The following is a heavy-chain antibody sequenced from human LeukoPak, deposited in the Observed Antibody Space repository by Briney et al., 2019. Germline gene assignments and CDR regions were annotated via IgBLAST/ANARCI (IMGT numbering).Heavy chain of an antibody. D-gene: IGHD6-19*01. CDR3: ASLQWLEYDAFDI. V-gene: IGHV3-30*04. CDR1: GFTFSSYA. J-gene: IGHJ3*02. CDR2: ISYDGSNK. Sequence: GRSLRLSCAASGFTFSSYAMHWVRQAPGKGLEWVAVISYDGSNKYYADSVKGRFTISRDNAKNSLYLQMNSLRAEDTAVYYCASLQWLEYDAFDIWGQGTMVTVSS.